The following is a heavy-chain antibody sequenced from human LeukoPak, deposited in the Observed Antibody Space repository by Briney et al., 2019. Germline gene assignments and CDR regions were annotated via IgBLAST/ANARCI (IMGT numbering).Heavy chain of an antibody. V-gene: IGHV3-30-3*01. CDR3: ARDRRGSRRFDY. CDR2: ISYDGSNK. J-gene: IGHJ4*02. D-gene: IGHD2-2*01. Sequence: GGSLRLSCAASGFTFSSYAMHWVRQAPGKGLEWAAVISYDGSNKYYADSVKGRFTISRDNSKNTLYLQMNSLRAEDTAVYYCARDRRGSRRFDYWGQGTLVTVSS. CDR1: GFTFSSYA.